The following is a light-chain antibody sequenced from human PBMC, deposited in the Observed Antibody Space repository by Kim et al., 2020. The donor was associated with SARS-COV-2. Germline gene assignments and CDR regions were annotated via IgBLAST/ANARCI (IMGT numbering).Light chain of an antibody. CDR2: DAS. CDR3: QHRTNWLYT. CDR1: QSVSSY. V-gene: IGKV3-11*01. Sequence: EIVLTQSPATLSLSPGERATFSCRASQSVSSYLAWYQQKPGQAPRLLIYDASNRATGIPARFSGGGSGTDFTLTISRLEPEDFAVYYCQHRTNWLYTFGQGTKLEI. J-gene: IGKJ2*01.